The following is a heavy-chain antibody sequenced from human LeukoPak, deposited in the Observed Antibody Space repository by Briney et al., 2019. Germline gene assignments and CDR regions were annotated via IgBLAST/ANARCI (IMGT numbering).Heavy chain of an antibody. V-gene: IGHV4-61*02. J-gene: IGHJ4*02. CDR3: ARDYGTPTPFDY. CDR2: IFISEST. CDR1: GGSITSSSYY. Sequence: SETLSLTCTVSGGSITSSSYYWSWVRQPAGTGLEWIGRIFISESTNYNPSLKSRVTMSVDTSKNQFSLKLSSVTAADTAVYYCARDYGTPTPFDYWGQGTLVTVSS. D-gene: IGHD3-10*01.